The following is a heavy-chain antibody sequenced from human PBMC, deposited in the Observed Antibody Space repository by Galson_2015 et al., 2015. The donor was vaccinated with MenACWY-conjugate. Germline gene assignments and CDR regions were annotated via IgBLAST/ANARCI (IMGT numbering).Heavy chain of an antibody. CDR2: MTSSSTYA. V-gene: IGHV3-11*06. Sequence: SLRLSCAASGFTFSDYYMSWIRQAPGKGLEWLSYMTSSSTYANYADSVRGRFTISRDNAKNSLYLQMHSLKAEATAGYSCARVRAAGGYACDDWGQGTLGTVSS. CDR3: ARVRAAGGYACDD. D-gene: IGHD5-12*01. J-gene: IGHJ4*02. CDR1: GFTFSDYY.